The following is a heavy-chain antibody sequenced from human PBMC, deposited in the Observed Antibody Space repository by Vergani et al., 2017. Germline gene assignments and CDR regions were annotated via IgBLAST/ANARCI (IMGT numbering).Heavy chain of an antibody. V-gene: IGHV1-8*01. CDR3: ARGWRYLTRSFVY. CDR1: GYTFTSYD. J-gene: IGHJ4*02. D-gene: IGHD3-3*01. Sequence: QVQLVQSGAEVKKPGASVKVSCKASGYTFTSYDINWVRQATGQGLEGMGWMNPKSGNKGYAQKFQGIVTMTRNTSISTAYMELSSLRFEDTAVYYCARGWRYLTRSFVYWGQGSLVTVSS. CDR2: MNPKSGNK.